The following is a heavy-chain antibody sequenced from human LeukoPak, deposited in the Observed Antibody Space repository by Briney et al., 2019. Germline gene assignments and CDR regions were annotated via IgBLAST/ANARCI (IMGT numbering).Heavy chain of an antibody. D-gene: IGHD3-10*01. CDR2: IYYSGTT. CDR3: ARIRGFGADYYYYYMDV. Sequence: PSETLSLTCTVSGGSILSSSYYWGWIRQPPGKGLEWIGSIYYSGTTYYNPSLKSRVTISVDTSKNQFSLKLSSVTAADTAVYYCARIRGFGADYYYYYMDVWGKGTTVTVSS. V-gene: IGHV4-39*07. J-gene: IGHJ6*03. CDR1: GGSILSSSYY.